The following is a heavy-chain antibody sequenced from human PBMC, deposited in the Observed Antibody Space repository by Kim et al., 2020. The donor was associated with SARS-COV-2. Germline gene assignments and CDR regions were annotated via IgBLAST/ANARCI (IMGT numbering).Heavy chain of an antibody. V-gene: IGHV1-24*01. D-gene: IGHD3-22*01. CDR3: AAVSSGYYWAYYYYGMDV. Sequence: ASVKVSCKVSGYTLTELSMHWVRQAPGKGLEWMGGFDPEDGETIYAQKFQGRVTMTEDTSTDTAYMELSSLRSEDTAVYYCAAVSSGYYWAYYYYGMDVWGQGTTVTVSS. CDR1: GYTLTELS. J-gene: IGHJ6*02. CDR2: FDPEDGET.